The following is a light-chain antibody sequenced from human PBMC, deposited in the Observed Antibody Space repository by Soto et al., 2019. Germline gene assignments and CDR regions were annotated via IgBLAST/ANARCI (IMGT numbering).Light chain of an antibody. Sequence: DIQMTQSPSTLSASVGDRVTITCRANQSNTIWLAWYQQKPRKTPKLLIFDASNLESGVPSRFSGSGSGTEFTLTISSLQPDDFATYYCQHYNSYSWTFGQGTKVDIK. CDR1: QSNTIW. CDR2: DAS. CDR3: QHYNSYSWT. V-gene: IGKV1-5*01. J-gene: IGKJ1*01.